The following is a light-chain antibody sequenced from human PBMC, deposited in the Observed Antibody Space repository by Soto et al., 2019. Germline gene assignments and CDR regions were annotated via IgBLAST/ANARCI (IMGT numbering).Light chain of an antibody. J-gene: IGKJ1*01. CDR1: QSITTY. CDR3: QQSHSIPT. CDR2: AAS. V-gene: IGKV1-39*01. Sequence: DIQVTQSPSSLSASVGDRVTITCRASQSITTYLNWYQYKPGKAPKLLIYAASSLQSGVPSRFSGSGSGADFTLTISSLQPEDFATYYCQQSHSIPTFGQGTKVEIK.